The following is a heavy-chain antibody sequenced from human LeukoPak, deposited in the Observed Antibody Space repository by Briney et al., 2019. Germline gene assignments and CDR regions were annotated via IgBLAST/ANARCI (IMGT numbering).Heavy chain of an antibody. CDR2: ISGSGAGT. CDR3: ARDPGPLWFGTGDYYYYYGMDV. J-gene: IGHJ6*02. CDR1: GFTFSSYA. D-gene: IGHD3-10*01. Sequence: GGSLRLSCAASGFTFSSYAMSWVRQAPGKGLEWVSAISGSGAGTYYADSVKGRFSISRDNSKNTLYLQMNGLRAEDTAVYYCARDPGPLWFGTGDYYYYYGMDVWGQGTTVTVSS. V-gene: IGHV3-23*01.